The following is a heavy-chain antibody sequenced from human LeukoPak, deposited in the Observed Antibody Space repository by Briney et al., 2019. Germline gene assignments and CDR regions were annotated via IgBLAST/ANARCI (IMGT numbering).Heavy chain of an antibody. CDR2: IYPSGGST. D-gene: IGHD2-8*01. Sequence: ASVKVSCKASGYTFTSYYMHWVRQAPGQGLEWMGIIYPSGGSTSYAQKFQGRVTMTRDTSTSTVYMELSSLRSEDTAVYYCARGRGYCTNGVCYTGWFDPWGQGTLVTVSS. V-gene: IGHV1-46*01. CDR1: GYTFTSYY. J-gene: IGHJ5*02. CDR3: ARGRGYCTNGVCYTGWFDP.